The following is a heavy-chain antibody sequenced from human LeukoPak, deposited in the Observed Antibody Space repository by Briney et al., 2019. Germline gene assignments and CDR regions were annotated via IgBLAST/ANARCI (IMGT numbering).Heavy chain of an antibody. CDR2: IYYSGST. V-gene: IGHV4-59*01. Sequence: PSETLSLTCAVYGGSFSGYYWSWIRQPPGKGLEWIGYIYYSGSTNYNPSLKSRVTISVDTSKNQFSLKLSSVTAADTAVYYCARDRGDYSFDYWGQGTLVTVSS. CDR1: GGSFSGYY. CDR3: ARDRGDYSFDY. J-gene: IGHJ4*02. D-gene: IGHD4-17*01.